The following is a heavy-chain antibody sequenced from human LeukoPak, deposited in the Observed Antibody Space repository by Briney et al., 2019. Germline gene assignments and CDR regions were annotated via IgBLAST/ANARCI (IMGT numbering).Heavy chain of an antibody. V-gene: IGHV3-49*03. CDR2: ISGGTT. CDR3: SRGSGWLSVY. J-gene: IGHJ4*02. D-gene: IGHD6-19*01. Sequence: HPGRSLRLSCTASGFTFGDYLMSWFHQAPGKGLEWIGFISGGTTEYAASVKGRFTISRDDSTSIAYLQMNSLTTEDTAVYYCSRGSGWLSVYWGQGTLVTVSS. CDR1: GFTFGDYL.